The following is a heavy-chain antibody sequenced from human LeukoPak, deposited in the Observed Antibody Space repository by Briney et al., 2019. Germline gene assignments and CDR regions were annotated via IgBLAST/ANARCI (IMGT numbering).Heavy chain of an antibody. J-gene: IGHJ4*02. CDR2: INHSGST. CDR3: WLQRMVAAYFDS. V-gene: IGHV4-34*03. CDR1: GGSFSGYY. Sequence: SETLSLTCAVYGGSFSGYYWSWIRQPPGKGLEWIGEINHSGSTYYNQTLKSRLTISVDTSKNQFSLQLSSVTAADTAVYYCWLQRMVAAYFDSWGQGTLVTVSS. D-gene: IGHD2-15*01.